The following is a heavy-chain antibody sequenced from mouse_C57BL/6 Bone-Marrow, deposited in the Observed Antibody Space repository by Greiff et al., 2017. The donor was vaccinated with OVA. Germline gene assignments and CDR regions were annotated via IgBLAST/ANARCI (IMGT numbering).Heavy chain of an antibody. V-gene: IGHV5-9*01. CDR1: GFTFSSYT. CDR2: ISGGGGNT. CDR3: ARRYPSYSSYNDVDD. J-gene: IGHJ2*01. Sequence: EVQGVESGGGLVKPGGSLKLSCAASGFTFSSYTMSWVRQTPEKRLEWVAPISGGGGNTYYPDSVKGRFTISRDNAKNTLYLQMSSLRSEDTALYYCARRYPSYSSYNDVDDWGQSTTLTVSS. D-gene: IGHD1-1*01.